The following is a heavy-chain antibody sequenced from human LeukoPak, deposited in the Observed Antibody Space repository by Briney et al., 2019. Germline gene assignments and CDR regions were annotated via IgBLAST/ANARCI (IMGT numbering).Heavy chain of an antibody. J-gene: IGHJ4*02. CDR3: AKVWSSGWYVPGEGPDY. CDR1: GCTFSSYW. Sequence: GGSLRLSCAASGCTFSSYWMSWVRQAPGKGLEWVGNIKQNGSEKYYVDSVKGRVTISRDDSKNTPYLQMNSLRAEATAVYYWAKVWSSGWYVPGEGPDYWGQGTLVTVSS. D-gene: IGHD6-19*01. V-gene: IGHV3-7*03. CDR2: IKQNGSEK.